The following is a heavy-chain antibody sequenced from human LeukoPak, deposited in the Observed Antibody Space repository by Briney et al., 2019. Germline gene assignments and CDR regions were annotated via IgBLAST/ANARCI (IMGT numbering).Heavy chain of an antibody. CDR1: GASISTYY. V-gene: IGHV4-4*07. CDR3: ARDQAATVTYNWFDP. J-gene: IGHJ5*02. CDR2: IYPSGGT. D-gene: IGHD4-17*01. Sequence: SKTLSLTCTVSGASISTYYWTWTRQPPGKGLEWIGRIYPSGGTNYSLSLKSRVTMSVDTSKNQFSLKLNYMTAADTAVYYCARDQAATVTYNWFDPWGQGTLVTVSS.